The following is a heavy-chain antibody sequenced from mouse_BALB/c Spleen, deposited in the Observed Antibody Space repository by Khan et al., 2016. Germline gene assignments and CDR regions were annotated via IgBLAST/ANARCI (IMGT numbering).Heavy chain of an antibody. V-gene: IGHV1-9*01. Sequence: QVQLQQSGADLMKPGASVKKSCKATGYTFSSYWLEWVKQRPGHVLEWIGEIFPGSVSTTSNEKFKGKAKFTADPSSHKAYMHLSSQTSENSAVDYCANGDYWGQGTTLTVSS. J-gene: IGHJ2*01. CDR3: ANGDY. CDR2: IFPGSVST. CDR1: GYTFSSYW.